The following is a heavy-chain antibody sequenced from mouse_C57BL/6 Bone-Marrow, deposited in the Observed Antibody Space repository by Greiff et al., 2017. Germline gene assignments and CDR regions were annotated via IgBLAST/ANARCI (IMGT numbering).Heavy chain of an antibody. J-gene: IGHJ1*03. CDR2: IDPENGDT. CDR1: GFNIKDDY. V-gene: IGHV14-4*01. Sequence: EVQLVESGAELVRPGASVKLSCTASGFNIKDDYMHWVKQRPEQGLEWIGWIDPENGDTEYASKFQGKATITADTSSNTAYLQLSSLTPEDTAVYYCTTSYSNYGEYWYFDVWGTGTTVTVSS. D-gene: IGHD2-5*01. CDR3: TTSYSNYGEYWYFDV.